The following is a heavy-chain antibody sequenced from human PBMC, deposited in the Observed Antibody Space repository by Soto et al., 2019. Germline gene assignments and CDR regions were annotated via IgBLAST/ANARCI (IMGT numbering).Heavy chain of an antibody. CDR1: GFTFSDYY. Sequence: PGGSLRLSCAASGFTFSDYYMSWIRQAPGKGLEWVSYISSSGSTIYYADSVKGRFTISRDNAKNSLYLQMNSLRAEDTAVFYFAREHLGITIFGVVTGFDYWGQGTLVTVSS. CDR2: ISSSGSTI. V-gene: IGHV3-11*01. J-gene: IGHJ4*02. D-gene: IGHD3-3*01. CDR3: AREHLGITIFGVVTGFDY.